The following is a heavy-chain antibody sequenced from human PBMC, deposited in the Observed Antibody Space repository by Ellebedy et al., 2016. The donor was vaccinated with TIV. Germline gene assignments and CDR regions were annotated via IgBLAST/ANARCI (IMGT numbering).Heavy chain of an antibody. Sequence: GESLKISCAASGFTFSSYAMNWVRQAPGKGLEWVSAISGSGDTTYYADSVKGRFTISRDNSKNTLFLQMSSLRAEDTAVYFCARRSTDFAFDSWGQGTLVTVSS. CDR1: GFTFSSYA. CDR3: ARRSTDFAFDS. D-gene: IGHD3/OR15-3a*01. CDR2: ISGSGDTT. V-gene: IGHV3-23*01. J-gene: IGHJ4*02.